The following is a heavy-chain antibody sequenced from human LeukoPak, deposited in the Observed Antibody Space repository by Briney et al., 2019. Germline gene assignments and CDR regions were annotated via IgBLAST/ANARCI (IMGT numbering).Heavy chain of an antibody. CDR1: GFTFSSYW. V-gene: IGHV3-7*03. J-gene: IGHJ4*02. D-gene: IGHD4-11*01. Sequence: PGGSLRLSCAASGFTFSSYWMSWVRQAPGKGLEWVANIKQDGSEKYYVDSVKGRFTISRDNAKNSLYLQMNSLRAEDTAVYYCARDEHYSNYESDNFDYWGQGTLVTVSS. CDR3: ARDEHYSNYESDNFDY. CDR2: IKQDGSEK.